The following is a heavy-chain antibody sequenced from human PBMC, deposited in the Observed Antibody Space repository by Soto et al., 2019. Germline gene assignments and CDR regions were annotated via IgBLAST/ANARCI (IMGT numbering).Heavy chain of an antibody. D-gene: IGHD2-8*01. J-gene: IGHJ4*02. CDR3: ARDDKDEYGADRGGFGC. V-gene: IGHV3-33*01. Sequence: QVHLVESGGGVVQPGTSLRLSCAASGFSFSIFGMHWVRQAPGKGLEWVAGIWYDGSNKYYADSVKGRLSISRDNSKNTLYLQMNSLRAEDTAVYFCARDDKDEYGADRGGFGCWGQGTLVTVSS. CDR2: IWYDGSNK. CDR1: GFSFSIFG.